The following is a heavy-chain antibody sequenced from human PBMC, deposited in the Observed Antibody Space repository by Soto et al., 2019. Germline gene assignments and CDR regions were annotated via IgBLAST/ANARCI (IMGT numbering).Heavy chain of an antibody. CDR2: ISGSAGST. J-gene: IGHJ3*02. CDR1: GFSVSSNY. CDR3: AKGNSWSPALVLDI. V-gene: IGHV3-23*01. Sequence: RGSLRLSCAASGFSVSSNYMTWVRQAPGKGLEWVSAISGSAGSTYYADSVKGRFTISRDTSKNTLYLQMNSLRAEDTAVYYCAKGNSWSPALVLDIWGQGTMVTVSS. D-gene: IGHD1-7*01.